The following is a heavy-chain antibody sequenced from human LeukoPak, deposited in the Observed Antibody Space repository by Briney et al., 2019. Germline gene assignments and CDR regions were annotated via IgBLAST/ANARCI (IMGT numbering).Heavy chain of an antibody. Sequence: GSSVKVSCKASGGTFSSYAISWVRQAPGQGLEWMGGIIPIFGTANYAQKFQGRVTITVDESTSTAYMELSSLRSEDTAVYYCARCRDSRGSSPIWFGELEYYFDYWGQGTLVTVSS. CDR3: ARCRDSRGSSPIWFGELEYYFDY. CDR1: GGTFSSYA. D-gene: IGHD3-10*01. V-gene: IGHV1-69*01. CDR2: IIPIFGTA. J-gene: IGHJ4*02.